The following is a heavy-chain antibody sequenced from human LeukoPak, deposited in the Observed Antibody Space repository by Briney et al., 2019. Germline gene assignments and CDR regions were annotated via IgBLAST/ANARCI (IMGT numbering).Heavy chain of an antibody. V-gene: IGHV6-1*01. CDR2: TYYRSQQWHS. Sequence: SQTLSLTCAISGDSVSSNGASWNWIRQSPSRGLEWLGRTYYRSQQWHSDYAPSVKGRITLNPDTSKNQFSLQLNSMAPEDTAVYYCGRETDFGVVTNWGQGTLVTVSS. D-gene: IGHD3-3*01. CDR1: GDSVSSNGAS. CDR3: GRETDFGVVTN. J-gene: IGHJ4*02.